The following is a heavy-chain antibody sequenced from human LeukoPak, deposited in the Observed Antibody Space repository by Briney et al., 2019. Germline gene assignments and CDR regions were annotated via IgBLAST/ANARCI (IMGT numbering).Heavy chain of an antibody. CDR1: GGSISSYY. V-gene: IGHV4-59*01. Sequence: SETLSLTCTVSGGSISSYYWSWIRQPPGKGLEGIGYIYYSGSTNYNPSLKSRVTISVDTSKNQFSLKLSSVTAADTAVYYCARGGGYYTPTFDYWGQGTLVTVSS. D-gene: IGHD1-26*01. CDR3: ARGGGYYTPTFDY. J-gene: IGHJ4*02. CDR2: IYYSGST.